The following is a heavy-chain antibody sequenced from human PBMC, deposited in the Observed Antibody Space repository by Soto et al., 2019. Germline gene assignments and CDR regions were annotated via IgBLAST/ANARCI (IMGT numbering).Heavy chain of an antibody. V-gene: IGHV2-26*01. J-gene: IGHJ4*02. CDR1: GFSLSNARMG. Sequence: LTLTCTVSGFSLSNARMGVSWIRQPPGKALEWLAHIFSNDEKSYSTSLKSRLTNSKDTSKSQVVLTMTNMDPVDTATYYCARTIVPGYSSGWYGDFDYWGQGTLVTVSS. D-gene: IGHD6-19*01. CDR3: ARTIVPGYSSGWYGDFDY. CDR2: IFSNDEK.